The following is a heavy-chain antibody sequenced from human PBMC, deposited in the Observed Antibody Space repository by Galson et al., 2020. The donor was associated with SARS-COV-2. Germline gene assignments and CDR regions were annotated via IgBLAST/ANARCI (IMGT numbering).Heavy chain of an antibody. CDR3: ARSVEKAAAVGY. CDR2: ISSSGSTI. D-gene: IGHD6-13*01. J-gene: IGHJ4*02. CDR1: GFTFSDYY. V-gene: IGHV3-11*04. Sequence: GESLKISCAASGFTFSDYYMSWIRQAPGKGLEWVSYISSSGSTIYYAYSVKGRFTISRDNAKNSLYLQMNSLRAEDTAVYYCARSVEKAAAVGYWGQGTLVTVSS.